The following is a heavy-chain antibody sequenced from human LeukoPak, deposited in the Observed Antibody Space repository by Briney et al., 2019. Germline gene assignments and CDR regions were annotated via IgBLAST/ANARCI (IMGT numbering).Heavy chain of an antibody. Sequence: GGSLRLSCVASGFTFSNFGMNWVRQTPGKGLEWISSVSGSGGTTSYADSVKGRFTISRDNSKNTLYLQMNSLRAEDTAMYYCAGTGGSSRYPFDYWGQGTLVTVSS. D-gene: IGHD6-13*01. J-gene: IGHJ4*02. CDR1: GFTFSNFG. CDR2: VSGSGGTT. V-gene: IGHV3-23*01. CDR3: AGTGGSSRYPFDY.